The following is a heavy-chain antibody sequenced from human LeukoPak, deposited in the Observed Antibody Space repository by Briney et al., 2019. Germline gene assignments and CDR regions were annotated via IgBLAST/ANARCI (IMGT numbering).Heavy chain of an antibody. CDR2: IYYSGST. CDR1: GGSISSGGYY. CDR3: ARDTVETSSGSYYGDAFDI. Sequence: SETLCLTCTVSGGSISSGGYYWSWIRQPPGKGLECIGDIYYSGSTNYNPSLESRVTIPVDTSKNQFSLKLSSVTAADTAVYSCARDTVETSSGSYYGDAFDIWRQGTMVTVSS. D-gene: IGHD1-26*01. V-gene: IGHV4-61*08. J-gene: IGHJ3*02.